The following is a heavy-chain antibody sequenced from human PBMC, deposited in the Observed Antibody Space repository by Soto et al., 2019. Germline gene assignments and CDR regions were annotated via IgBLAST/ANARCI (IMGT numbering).Heavy chain of an antibody. D-gene: IGHD3-3*01. Sequence: GESLKISCKGSGYNFAGYWIAGVRQMRGKGLELMGIIYPSDSDTRYRPSFQGQVTISADKSIRSAYLQRSSLRASDTAMYSCARGGVSTRTFDSWGQGTPVTVSS. CDR2: IYPSDSDT. J-gene: IGHJ4*02. CDR1: GYNFAGYW. CDR3: ARGGVSTRTFDS. V-gene: IGHV5-51*01.